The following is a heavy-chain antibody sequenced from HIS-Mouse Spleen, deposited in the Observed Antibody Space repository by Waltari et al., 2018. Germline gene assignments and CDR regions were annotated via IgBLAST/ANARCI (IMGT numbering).Heavy chain of an antibody. J-gene: IGHJ4*02. V-gene: IGHV4-39*07. D-gene: IGHD3-10*01. CDR3: ARAYYYGSGSYYKGYFDY. CDR2: IYYSGST. Sequence: QLQLQESGPGLVKPSGTLSLTCTVSGGPSSSSSYYWGWIRQPPGKGLEWIGSIYYSGSTYYNPSLKSRVTISVDTSKNQFSLKLSSVTAADTAVYYCARAYYYGSGSYYKGYFDYWGQGTLGTVSS. CDR1: GGPSSSSSYY.